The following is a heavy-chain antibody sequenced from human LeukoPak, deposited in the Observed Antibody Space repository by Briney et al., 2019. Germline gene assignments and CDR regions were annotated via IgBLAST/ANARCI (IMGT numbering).Heavy chain of an antibody. D-gene: IGHD3-22*01. Sequence: RGSLRLSCAASGFTFSSYAMHWVRQTPGKGLEWVAVISYDGSNKYYADSVKGRFTISRDNSKNTLYLQMNSLRAEDTAVYYCAREGYYYDSSGYYYVSDYWGQGTLVTVSS. CDR1: GFTFSSYA. CDR2: ISYDGSNK. V-gene: IGHV3-30-3*01. J-gene: IGHJ4*02. CDR3: AREGYYYDSSGYYYVSDY.